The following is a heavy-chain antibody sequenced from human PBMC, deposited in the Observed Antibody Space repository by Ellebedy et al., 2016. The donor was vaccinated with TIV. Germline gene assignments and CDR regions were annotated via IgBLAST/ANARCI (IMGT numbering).Heavy chain of an antibody. D-gene: IGHD2-15*01. V-gene: IGHV3-30-3*01. J-gene: IGHJ3*02. CDR3: ARDGYCSGGSCYSYSDAFDI. CDR2: ISYDGSNK. CDR1: GFTFSSYA. Sequence: GESLKISCVASGFTFSSYAMHWVRQAPGKGLEWVAVISYDGSNKYYADSVKGRFTISRDNSKNTLYLQMNSLRAEDTAVYYCARDGYCSGGSCYSYSDAFDIWGQGTMVTVSS.